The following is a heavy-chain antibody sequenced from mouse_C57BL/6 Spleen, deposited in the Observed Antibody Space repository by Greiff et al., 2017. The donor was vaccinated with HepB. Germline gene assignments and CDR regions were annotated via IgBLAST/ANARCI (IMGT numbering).Heavy chain of an antibody. CDR2: INPSSGYT. Sequence: QVQLQQSGAELAKPGASVKLSCKDSGYTFTSYWMHWVKQRPGQGLEWIGYINPSSGYTKYNQKFKDKATLTADKSSSTAYMQLSSLTYEDSAVYYCARSTTVVAPGFAYWGQGTLVTVSA. V-gene: IGHV1-7*01. CDR3: ARSTTVVAPGFAY. CDR1: GYTFTSYW. J-gene: IGHJ3*01. D-gene: IGHD1-1*01.